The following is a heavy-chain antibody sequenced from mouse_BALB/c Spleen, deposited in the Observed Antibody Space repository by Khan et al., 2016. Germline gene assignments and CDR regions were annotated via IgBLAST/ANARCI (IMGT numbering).Heavy chain of an antibody. CDR1: GYTFSRYV. J-gene: IGHJ3*01. Sequence: VQLQQSGPELVKPGASVKMSCKASGYTFSRYVMHWVKQKPGQGLEWIGYIDHDNDGTKYNEKIKGKATLTSDKSSNTAYMDLSSLTSEDSAVYYCVRPFGDCFAFWGQGTLFTVSA. V-gene: IGHV1S136*01. CDR2: IDHDNDGT. CDR3: VRPFGDCFAF.